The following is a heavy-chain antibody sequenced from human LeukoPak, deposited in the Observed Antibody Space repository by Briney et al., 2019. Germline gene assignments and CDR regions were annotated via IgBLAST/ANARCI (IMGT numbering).Heavy chain of an antibody. D-gene: IGHD5-18*01. CDR3: ARAQGYGTTDYYYYYGMDV. CDR2: ISSSSSYI. J-gene: IGHJ6*02. CDR1: GFTFSSYS. V-gene: IGHV3-21*01. Sequence: PGGSLRLSCAASGFTFSSYSMNWVRQAPGKGPEWVSSISSSSSYIYYADSVKGRFTISRDNAKNSLYLQMNSLRAEDTAVYYCARAQGYGTTDYYYYYGMDVWGQGTTVTVSS.